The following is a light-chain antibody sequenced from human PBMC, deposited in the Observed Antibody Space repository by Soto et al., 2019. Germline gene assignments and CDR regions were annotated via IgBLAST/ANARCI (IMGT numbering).Light chain of an antibody. CDR2: GAS. CDR3: QQYNNWPYRT. V-gene: IGKV3-15*01. CDR1: QSVSSN. Sequence: EIVMTQSPATLSVSPGERATLSCRASQSVSSNFAWYQQKPGQAPRLLIYGASTRATGIPARFSGSGSGTEFTITISSLQSEDFAVYYCQQYNNWPYRTFGQGTKVEIK. J-gene: IGKJ1*01.